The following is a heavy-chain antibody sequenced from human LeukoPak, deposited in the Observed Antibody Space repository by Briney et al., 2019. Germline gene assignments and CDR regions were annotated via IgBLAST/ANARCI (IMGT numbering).Heavy chain of an antibody. D-gene: IGHD6-19*01. CDR2: ISSSGSTI. J-gene: IGHJ1*01. V-gene: IGHV3-11*01. Sequence: GGSLRLSCAASGFTFSDYYMSWIRQAPGKGLEWVSYISSSGSTIYYADSVKGRFTISRDNAKSSLYLQMNSLRAEVTAVYYCARDSSGWNGYFQHWGQGTLVTVSS. CDR1: GFTFSDYY. CDR3: ARDSSGWNGYFQH.